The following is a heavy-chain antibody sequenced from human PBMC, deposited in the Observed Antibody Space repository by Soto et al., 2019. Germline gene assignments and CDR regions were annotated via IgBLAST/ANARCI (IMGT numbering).Heavy chain of an antibody. CDR1: GFTFSSYA. CDR3: AKWAVGFDY. V-gene: IGHV3-23*01. J-gene: IGHJ4*02. CDR2: IIGRGGST. Sequence: EVQLLESGGGLVQPGGSLRLSCAASGFTFSSYAMSWVRQAPGKGLEWVSTIIGRGGSTYYADSVKGRFTISRDNSKNTLYLQMSSLRAEDTAIYYCAKWAVGFDYWGQGTLVTVSS.